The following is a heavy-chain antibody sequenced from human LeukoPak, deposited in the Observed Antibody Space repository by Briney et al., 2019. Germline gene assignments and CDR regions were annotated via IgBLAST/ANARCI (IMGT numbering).Heavy chain of an antibody. CDR3: VKGKGGRPGVVTYNVFDY. V-gene: IGHV3-64D*06. Sequence: PGGSLRLSCSASGFTFSSYAIHWVRQAPGKGLEYVSAISGDGGSTYTADSMKGGFTISRDNSKNTLYLQMSSLRPEDTAVYYCVKGKGGRPGVVTYNVFDYWGQGTLVTVSS. J-gene: IGHJ4*02. CDR1: GFTFSSYA. CDR2: ISGDGGST. D-gene: IGHD3-3*01.